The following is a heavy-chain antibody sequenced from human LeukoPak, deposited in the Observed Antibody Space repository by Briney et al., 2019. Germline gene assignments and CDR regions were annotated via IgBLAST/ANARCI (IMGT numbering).Heavy chain of an antibody. CDR1: GGSFSAYY. J-gene: IGHJ5*02. V-gene: IGHV4-34*01. CDR2: INHSEST. D-gene: IGHD6-13*01. CDR3: ARGRGARSSRWYNWFDP. Sequence: SETLSLTCAVYGGSFSAYYWSWIRQPPGKGLEWIGEINHSESTNYNPPLKSRVTISIDTSKNQFSLEMSSVTAADTAVYYCARGRGARSSRWYNWFDPWGQGTLVTVSS.